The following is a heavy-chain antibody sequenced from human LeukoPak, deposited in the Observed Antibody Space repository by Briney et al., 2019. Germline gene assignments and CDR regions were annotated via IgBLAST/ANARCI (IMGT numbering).Heavy chain of an antibody. J-gene: IGHJ4*02. CDR3: VRDKDGYNF. CDR1: GFTFNTYV. D-gene: IGHD5-24*01. V-gene: IGHV3-74*01. CDR2: IDTDGTTT. Sequence: GGSLRLSCAASGFTFNTYVMHWVRQAPGKGLVWVARIDTDGTTTTYADSVKGRFTISRDNAKNMLYVQMNSLRAEDTAVYYCVRDKDGYNFWGQGTLVSVSS.